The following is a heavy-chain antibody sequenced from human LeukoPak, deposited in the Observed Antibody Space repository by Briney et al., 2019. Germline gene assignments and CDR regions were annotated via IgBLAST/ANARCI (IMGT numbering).Heavy chain of an antibody. V-gene: IGHV1-8*01. Sequence: ASVKVSCKASGYTFNSYDINWVRQATGQGLEWMGWMNPNSGNTDYAQKFQGRVTMTWNTSISTAYMELSSLKSEDTAVYYCASGQSGSYYAFWNDAFDIWGQGTMVTVSS. J-gene: IGHJ3*02. CDR1: GYTFNSYD. CDR3: ASGQSGSYYAFWNDAFDI. D-gene: IGHD1-26*01. CDR2: MNPNSGNT.